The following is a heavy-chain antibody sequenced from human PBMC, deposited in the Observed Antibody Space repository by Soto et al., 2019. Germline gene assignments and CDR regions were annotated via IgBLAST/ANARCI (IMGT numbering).Heavy chain of an antibody. CDR1: GGSISSYY. CDR3: ARGRYYFDY. Sequence: SETLSLTCTVSGGSISSYYWSWIRQPPGKGLEWLGYIYYSGSTDYNPSLKSRVTISVDTSKNQFSLKLRSVTAADTAVYYCARGRYYFDYWGQGTLVTVSS. J-gene: IGHJ4*02. CDR2: IYYSGST. V-gene: IGHV4-59*01.